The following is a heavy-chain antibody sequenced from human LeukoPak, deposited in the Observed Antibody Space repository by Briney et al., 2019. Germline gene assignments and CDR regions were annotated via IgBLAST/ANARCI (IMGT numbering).Heavy chain of an antibody. CDR1: GFTFSSYE. D-gene: IGHD6-19*01. J-gene: IGHJ4*02. V-gene: IGHV3-48*03. Sequence: GGSLRFSCAASGFTFSSYEMNGGRQAPGKGLEWVSYISSSGSTIYYADSVKGRFTISRDNAKNSLYLQMNSLRAEDTAVYYCARVYSSWWYETDYWGQGTLVTVSS. CDR3: ARVYSSWWYETDY. CDR2: ISSSGSTI.